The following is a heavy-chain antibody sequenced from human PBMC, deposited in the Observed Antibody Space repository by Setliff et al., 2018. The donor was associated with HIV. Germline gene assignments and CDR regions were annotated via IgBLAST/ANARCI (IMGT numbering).Heavy chain of an antibody. CDR1: GFTFSTFS. D-gene: IGHD3-3*01. CDR2: ISGSGGNT. V-gene: IGHV3-23*01. Sequence: GGSLRLSCAASGFTFSTFSVNWVRQAPGKGLEWVSAISGSGGNTYYADSVKGRFTVSRDNSKNTLYLQMNSLRAEDTAVYYCAKGSGKITIYYYYMDVWGKGTTVTVSS. CDR3: AKGSGKITIYYYYMDV. J-gene: IGHJ6*03.